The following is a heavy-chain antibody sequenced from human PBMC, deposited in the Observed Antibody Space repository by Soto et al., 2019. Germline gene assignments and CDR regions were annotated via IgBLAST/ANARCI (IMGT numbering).Heavy chain of an antibody. J-gene: IGHJ4*02. CDR1: GFTFGNFG. CDR3: ARGCSGGTNCFYFDF. Sequence: QVQLVESGGGVVQPGRSLRLSCAASGFTFGNFGIHWVRQAPGKGLEWVADISSDGNRKFYADSVKGRFTISRDNSKNTLYLQMNSLRTEDTAVYFCARGCSGGTNCFYFDFWGQGILVTVSS. V-gene: IGHV3-30*03. CDR2: ISSDGNRK. D-gene: IGHD6-13*01.